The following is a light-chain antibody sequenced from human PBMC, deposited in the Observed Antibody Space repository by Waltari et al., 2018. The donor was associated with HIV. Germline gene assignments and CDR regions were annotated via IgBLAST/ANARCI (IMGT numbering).Light chain of an antibody. Sequence: QSALTQPASVSGNPGQSVTITCTGTDIDIGNYTLFSWFQQHPGKAPKLLIYDVSKRPSGVSSRFSGSKSGYFASLTISGLLTEDESSYYCLTYVSKTSTWQFGGGTYLTV. CDR2: DVS. J-gene: IGLJ3*02. CDR3: LTYVSKTSTWQ. CDR1: DIDIGNYTL. V-gene: IGLV2-23*02.